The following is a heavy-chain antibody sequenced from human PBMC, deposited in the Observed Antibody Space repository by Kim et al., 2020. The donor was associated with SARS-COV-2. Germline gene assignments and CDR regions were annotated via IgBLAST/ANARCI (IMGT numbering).Heavy chain of an antibody. CDR3: ARAPVASGSYYPYYYYYGMDV. CDR1: GGTFSSYA. J-gene: IGHJ6*02. D-gene: IGHD3-10*01. V-gene: IGHV1-69*13. CDR2: IIPIFGTA. Sequence: SVKVSCKASGGTFSSYAISWVRQAPGQGLEWMGGIIPIFGTANYAQKFQGRVTITADESTSTAYMELSSLRSEDTAVYYCARAPVASGSYYPYYYYYGMDVWGQGTTVTVSS.